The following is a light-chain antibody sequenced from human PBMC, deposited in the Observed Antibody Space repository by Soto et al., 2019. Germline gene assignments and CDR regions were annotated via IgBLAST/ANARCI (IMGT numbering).Light chain of an antibody. V-gene: IGKV1-5*03. CDR1: ESISSW. CDR2: KAS. Sequence: DIQMTQSPSTLSASVGDRVTITCRASESISSWLAWYQQKPGKAPSLLIYKASSFEVEVPSRFSGSGSGTEFTLAIISLHADDIATDYCQQYHSQPLTFGGGTKIEMK. J-gene: IGKJ4*01. CDR3: QQYHSQPLT.